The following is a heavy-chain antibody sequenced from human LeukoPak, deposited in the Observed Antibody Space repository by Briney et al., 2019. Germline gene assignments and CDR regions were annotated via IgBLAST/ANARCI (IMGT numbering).Heavy chain of an antibody. D-gene: IGHD3-22*01. CDR1: GFTFSSYA. Sequence: GGSLRLSCAASGFTFSSYAMSWVRQAPGKGLEWVSAISGSSGNTYYADPVKGRFTISRDNSKNTLYVQMNSLRAEDTAVYYCAKDPPYYYDSSGYGGGAFDIWGQGTMVTVSS. CDR3: AKDPPYYYDSSGYGGGAFDI. V-gene: IGHV3-23*01. J-gene: IGHJ3*02. CDR2: ISGSSGNT.